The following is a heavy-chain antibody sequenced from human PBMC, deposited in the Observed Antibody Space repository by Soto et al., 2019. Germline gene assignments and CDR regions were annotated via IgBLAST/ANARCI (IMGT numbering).Heavy chain of an antibody. CDR1: GGSISSYY. Sequence: ASETLSLTCTVSGGSISSYYWSWIRQPPGKGLEWIGYIYYSGSTNYNPSLKSRVTISVDTSKNQFSLKLSSVTAADTAVYYCARYTLGYCSGGSCSSGDAFDIWGQGTMVTVSS. CDR2: IYYSGST. D-gene: IGHD2-15*01. V-gene: IGHV4-59*01. J-gene: IGHJ3*02. CDR3: ARYTLGYCSGGSCSSGDAFDI.